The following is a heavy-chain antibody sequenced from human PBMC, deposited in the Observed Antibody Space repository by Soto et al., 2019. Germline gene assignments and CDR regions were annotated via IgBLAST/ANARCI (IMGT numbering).Heavy chain of an antibody. V-gene: IGHV3-74*01. CDR3: ARVDVYRVVDY. CDR1: GFIFSNYW. D-gene: IGHD2-2*01. J-gene: IGHJ4*02. CDR2: ISNDGSIT. Sequence: GSLRLSCEASGFIFSNYWMHWFRQTPGTGLVWVSHISNDGSITNYADSVKGRFTISRDNAKNTLYLQMNSLRAEDTAVYYCARVDVYRVVDYWGQGTLVTVSS.